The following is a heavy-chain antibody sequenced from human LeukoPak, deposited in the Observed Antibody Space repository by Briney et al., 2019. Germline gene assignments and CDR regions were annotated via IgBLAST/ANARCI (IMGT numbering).Heavy chain of an antibody. V-gene: IGHV3-30*18. D-gene: IGHD4-17*01. J-gene: IGHJ4*02. CDR2: ISYDGSNK. Sequence: GRSLRLSCAASGFTFSSYGMHWVRQAPGKGPEWVAVISYDGSNKYYADSVKGRFTISRDNSKNTLYLQMNSLRAEDTAVYYCAKDHDYGDYVLDYWGQGTLVTVSS. CDR3: AKDHDYGDYVLDY. CDR1: GFTFSSYG.